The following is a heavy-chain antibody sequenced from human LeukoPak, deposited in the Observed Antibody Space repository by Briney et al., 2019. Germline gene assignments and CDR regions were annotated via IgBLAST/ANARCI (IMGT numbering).Heavy chain of an antibody. Sequence: GGSLRLSCAASGFTFSSYGMHWVRQAPGKGLEWVAVIWYDGSNKYYADSVKGRFTISRDNAKNSLYLQMNSLRAEDTAVYYCARLFIAVAGTPFDIWGQGTMVTVSS. CDR3: ARLFIAVAGTPFDI. CDR2: IWYDGSNK. D-gene: IGHD6-19*01. V-gene: IGHV3-33*01. CDR1: GFTFSSYG. J-gene: IGHJ3*02.